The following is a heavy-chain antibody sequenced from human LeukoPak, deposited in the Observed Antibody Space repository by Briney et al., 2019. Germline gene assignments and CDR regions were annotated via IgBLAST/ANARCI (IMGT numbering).Heavy chain of an antibody. J-gene: IGHJ3*02. D-gene: IGHD6-13*01. CDR3: ARNLAAAGRGEAFDI. CDR1: GGSISSYY. CDR2: IYYSGST. V-gene: IGHV4-59*08. Sequence: SETLSLTCTVSGGSISSYYWSWIRQPPGKGLEWIGYIYYSGSTNYNPSLKSRVTISVDTSKNQFSLKLSSVAAADTAVYYCARNLAAAGRGEAFDIWGQGTMVTVSS.